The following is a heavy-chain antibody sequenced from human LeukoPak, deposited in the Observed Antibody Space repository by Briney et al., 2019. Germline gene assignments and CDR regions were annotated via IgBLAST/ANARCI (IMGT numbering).Heavy chain of an antibody. CDR1: GYTFTSYG. D-gene: IGHD2-21*01. V-gene: IGHV1-18*01. CDR3: ASDTYDGAGDFYDYYIDS. J-gene: IGHJ4*02. Sequence: ASVKVSCEASGYTFTSYGISWVRQAPGQGLERMGWISAYNGNTNYAQKLQGRVTMTTDTSTSTAYTVLRSLRSDATAADYYASDTYDGAGDFYDYYIDSWGQGTLVTVSS. CDR2: ISAYNGNT.